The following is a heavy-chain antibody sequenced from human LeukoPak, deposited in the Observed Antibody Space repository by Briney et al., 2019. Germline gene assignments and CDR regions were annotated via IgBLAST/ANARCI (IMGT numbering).Heavy chain of an antibody. Sequence: ASVKVSCKASGYTFTSYGISWVRQAPGQGLEWMGWISAYNGNTNYAQKLQGRVTMTTDTSTSTAYMELRSLRSDDTAVYYCAREKILTGQGDSFDIWGQGTMVTVSS. D-gene: IGHD3-9*01. CDR2: ISAYNGNT. V-gene: IGHV1-18*01. CDR3: AREKILTGQGDSFDI. CDR1: GYTFTSYG. J-gene: IGHJ3*02.